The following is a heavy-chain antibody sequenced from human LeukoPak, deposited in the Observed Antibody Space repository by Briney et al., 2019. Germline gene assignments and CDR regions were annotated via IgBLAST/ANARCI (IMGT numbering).Heavy chain of an antibody. Sequence: PSETLSLTCTVSGGSISSSSYYWGWIRQPPGKGLEWIGSIYYSGSTYYNPSLKSRVTISVDTSKNPFSLKLSSVTAADTAVYYCARAFGRRAVAGTFDYWGQGTLVTVSS. D-gene: IGHD6-19*01. CDR3: ARAFGRRAVAGTFDY. V-gene: IGHV4-39*07. CDR1: GGSISSSSYY. CDR2: IYYSGST. J-gene: IGHJ4*02.